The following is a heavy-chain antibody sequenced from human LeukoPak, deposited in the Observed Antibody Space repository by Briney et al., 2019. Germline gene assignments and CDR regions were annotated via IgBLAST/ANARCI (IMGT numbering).Heavy chain of an antibody. J-gene: IGHJ4*02. V-gene: IGHV4-34*01. Sequence: SETLSLTCAVYGGSFSGYYWSWIRQPPGKGLEWIGEINHSGSTNYNPSLKSRVTISVDTPKNPFSLKLSSVTAADTAVYYCARGVWFGELYRDYWGQGTLVTVSS. CDR3: ARGVWFGELYRDY. CDR1: GGSFSGYY. D-gene: IGHD3-10*01. CDR2: INHSGST.